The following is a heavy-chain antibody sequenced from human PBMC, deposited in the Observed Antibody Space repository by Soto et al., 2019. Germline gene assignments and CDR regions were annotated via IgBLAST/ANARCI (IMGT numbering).Heavy chain of an antibody. J-gene: IGHJ3*02. CDR2: INSNSGGT. Sequence: ASVKVSCKASGYTFSGYYMHWVRQAPGQGLEWMGWINSNSGGTNYAQKFQGWVTMTRDTSISTAYMELSRLKSDDTAVYYCARAGGGDYDAIDIWGQGTMVTVSS. CDR1: GYTFSGYY. D-gene: IGHD2-21*02. V-gene: IGHV1-2*04. CDR3: ARAGGGDYDAIDI.